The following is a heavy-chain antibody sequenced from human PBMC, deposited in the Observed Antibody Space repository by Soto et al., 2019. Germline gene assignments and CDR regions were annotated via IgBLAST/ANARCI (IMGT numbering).Heavy chain of an antibody. V-gene: IGHV3-33*01. Sequence: QVQLVESGGGVVQPGRSLRLSCAASGFTFSSYGMHWVRQAPGKGLEWVAVIWYDGSNKYYADSVKGRFTISRDNSKNTLYLQMNSLRAEDTAVYYCARDGGLTMVRGVIIDDYYYMDVWGKGTTVTVSS. CDR3: ARDGGLTMVRGVIIDDYYYMDV. CDR2: IWYDGSNK. CDR1: GFTFSSYG. J-gene: IGHJ6*03. D-gene: IGHD3-10*01.